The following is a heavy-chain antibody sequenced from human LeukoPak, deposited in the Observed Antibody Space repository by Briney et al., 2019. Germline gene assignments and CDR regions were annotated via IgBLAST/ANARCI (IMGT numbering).Heavy chain of an antibody. D-gene: IGHD2-15*01. V-gene: IGHV4-34*01. CDR2: INHSGST. J-gene: IGHJ4*02. Sequence: SETLSLTCAVYGGSFSGYYWSWIHQPPGKGLEWIGEINHSGSTNYNPSLKSRVTISVDTSKNQFSLKLSSVTAADTAVYYCARGGVQGYCSGGSCPLDYWGQGTLVTVSS. CDR3: ARGGVQGYCSGGSCPLDY. CDR1: GGSFSGYY.